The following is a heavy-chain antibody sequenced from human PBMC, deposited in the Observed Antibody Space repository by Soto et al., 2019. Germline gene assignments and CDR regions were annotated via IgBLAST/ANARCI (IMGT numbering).Heavy chain of an antibody. Sequence: SETLSLTCSVSGAALNSGNYYWSWIRQVPGKGLEWIGHIYVTGAVDYDPSLRDRITISQDTSERQFSLNLRLVTAADTAVYYCARLRIATNNYKWFDPWGQGTLVTVSS. CDR2: IYVTGAV. D-gene: IGHD2-21*01. CDR1: GAALNSGNYY. CDR3: ARLRIATNNYKWFDP. V-gene: IGHV4-31*03. J-gene: IGHJ5*02.